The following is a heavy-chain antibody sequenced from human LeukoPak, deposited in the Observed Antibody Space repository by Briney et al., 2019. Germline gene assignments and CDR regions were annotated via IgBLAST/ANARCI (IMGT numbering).Heavy chain of an antibody. D-gene: IGHD2-15*01. CDR2: ISSSSSYI. Sequence: GGSLRLSCAAAGFTFNSYTMNWVRQAPGKGLEWVSSISSSSSYIYFADSVKGRFTISRDNSKNTLYLQMSSLRAEDTAVYYCVKSNGCSGGSCYPSYYYYYGMDVWGQGTTVTVSS. CDR3: VKSNGCSGGSCYPSYYYYYGMDV. CDR1: GFTFNSYT. J-gene: IGHJ6*02. V-gene: IGHV3-21*01.